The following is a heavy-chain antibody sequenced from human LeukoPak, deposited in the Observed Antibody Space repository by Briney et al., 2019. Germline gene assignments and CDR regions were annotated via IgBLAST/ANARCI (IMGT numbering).Heavy chain of an antibody. CDR3: ARSYSSGWYVPEY. CDR2: ISYDGSSK. V-gene: IGHV3-30-3*01. CDR1: GFTFSTYP. D-gene: IGHD6-19*01. J-gene: IGHJ4*02. Sequence: GGSLRLSCAASGFTFSTYPMHWVRQGPGKGLEWVAVISYDGSSKYYADSAKGRFTISRDNSKNTLYLQMNSLRDEDTAVFYCARSYSSGWYVPEYWGQGTLVTVSS.